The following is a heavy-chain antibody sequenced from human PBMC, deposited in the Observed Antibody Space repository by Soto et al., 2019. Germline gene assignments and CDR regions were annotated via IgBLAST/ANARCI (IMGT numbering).Heavy chain of an antibody. V-gene: IGHV3-30*18. Sequence: GGSLRLSRAASGFTFSSYGMHWVRQAPGKGLEWVAVISYDGSNKYYADSVKGRFTISRDNSKNTLYLQMNSLRAEDTAVYYCAKDKYRRVVAATPLDYWGQGTLVTVSS. CDR1: GFTFSSYG. J-gene: IGHJ4*02. D-gene: IGHD2-15*01. CDR2: ISYDGSNK. CDR3: AKDKYRRVVAATPLDY.